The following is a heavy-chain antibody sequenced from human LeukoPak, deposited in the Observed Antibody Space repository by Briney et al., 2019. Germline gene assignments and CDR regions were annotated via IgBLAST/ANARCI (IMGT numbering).Heavy chain of an antibody. CDR1: GYTFTSYG. V-gene: IGHV1-18*01. CDR2: ISAYSGNT. D-gene: IGHD2-21*02. CDR3: ATAVTGGIDF. Sequence: ASVKVSCKASGYTFTSYGISWVRQAPGQGLEWMGWISAYSGNTHYAQQFQGRVTMTTDTSTNTAYMELRTLRSDDTAVYYCATAVTGGIDFWGQRTLVTVSS. J-gene: IGHJ4*02.